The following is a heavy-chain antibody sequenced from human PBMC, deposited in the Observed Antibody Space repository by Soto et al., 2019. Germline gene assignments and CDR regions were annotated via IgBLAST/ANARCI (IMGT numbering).Heavy chain of an antibody. CDR1: GGSTSSSDW. V-gene: IGHV4-4*02. J-gene: IGHJ4*02. D-gene: IGHD1-26*01. CDR2: IHRDGVT. CDR3: AGRPEIHPR. Sequence: QVHLQESGPGLVKPSETLSLTCAISGGSTSSSDWWTWVRQPPGEGLEWIGEIHRDGVTNYNSSLKRRLTISLDQSRNQVSRSLTSGTAADAAVYFCAGRPEIHPRWGQGILVPVSS.